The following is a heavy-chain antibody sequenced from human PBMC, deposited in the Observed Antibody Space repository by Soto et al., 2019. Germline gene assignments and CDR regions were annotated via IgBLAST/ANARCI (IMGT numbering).Heavy chain of an antibody. CDR1: GFTFSIYE. CDR3: ASDYGGNFDY. V-gene: IGHV3-48*03. Sequence: PGGSLRLSCAASGFTFSIYEMNWVRQAPGKGLEWVSYISSSGSTIYYADPVKGRFTISRDNAKNSLYLQMNSLRAEDTAVYYCASDYGGNFDYWGQGTLVTVSS. J-gene: IGHJ4*02. CDR2: ISSSGSTI. D-gene: IGHD4-17*01.